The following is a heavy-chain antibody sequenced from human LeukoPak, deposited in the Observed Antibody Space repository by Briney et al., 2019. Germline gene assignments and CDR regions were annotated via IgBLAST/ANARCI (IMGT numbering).Heavy chain of an antibody. Sequence: RASVKVSCKASGYTFTGYYMHWVRQAPGQGLEWMGWTNPNSGGTNYAQKFQGRGTMTRDTSISTAYMELSRLRSEDTAVYYCARGSSRSFDIWGLGTMVTVSS. CDR1: GYTFTGYY. J-gene: IGHJ3*02. D-gene: IGHD3-10*01. V-gene: IGHV1-2*02. CDR3: ARGSSRSFDI. CDR2: TNPNSGGT.